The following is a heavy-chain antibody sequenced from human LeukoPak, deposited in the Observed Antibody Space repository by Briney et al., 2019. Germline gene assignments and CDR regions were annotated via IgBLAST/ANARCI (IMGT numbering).Heavy chain of an antibody. D-gene: IGHD3-10*01. CDR1: GYTFTNYY. J-gene: IGHJ5*02. Sequence: ASVKVSCKASGYTFTNYYMHWVRQAPGQGLEWMGIINPSGGSTSYAQKFQGRVTMTRDTSTSTVYMELSSLRSEDTAVYYCARAGGYGSGSNWFDPGAREPWSPSPQ. V-gene: IGHV1-46*01. CDR2: INPSGGST. CDR3: ARAGGYGSGSNWFDP.